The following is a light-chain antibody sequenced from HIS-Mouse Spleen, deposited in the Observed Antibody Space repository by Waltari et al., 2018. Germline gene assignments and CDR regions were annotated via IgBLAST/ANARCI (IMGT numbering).Light chain of an antibody. CDR2: GAS. J-gene: IGKJ4*01. CDR3: QQRSNCVT. CDR1: QSVSSY. Sequence: EIVLTQSPATLSLSPGERATLSCRASQSVSSYLAWYQQKPGHAPRLLIYGASNRATGIPAMFSGSGSGTDFTLTISSLEPEDFAVYYCQQRSNCVTFGGVTKVEIK. V-gene: IGKV3-11*01.